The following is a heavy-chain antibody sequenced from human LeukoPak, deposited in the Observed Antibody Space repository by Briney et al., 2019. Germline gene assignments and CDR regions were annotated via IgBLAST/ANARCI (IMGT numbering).Heavy chain of an antibody. CDR3: AHCSYYFDY. CDR1: GFSLSTSGVG. Sequence: ESGPTLVKPTQTLTLTCTFSGFSLSTSGVGVGCIRQPPGKALEWLALIYWDDDKRYSPSLKRRLTITKDTSKKQVVLTITNMDPVDTATYYCAHCSYYFDYWGKGPLVTVS. D-gene: IGHD6-19*01. J-gene: IGHJ4*02. V-gene: IGHV2-5*02. CDR2: IYWDDDK.